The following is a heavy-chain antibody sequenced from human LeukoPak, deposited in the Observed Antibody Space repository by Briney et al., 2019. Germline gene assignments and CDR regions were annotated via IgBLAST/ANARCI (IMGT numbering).Heavy chain of an antibody. CDR3: AKHSSGITVAGTIQY. V-gene: IGHV3-30*18. Sequence: GGSLRLSCAASDFTFNNYGMHWVRQAPGKGREWVALISKDGSNEYYADSVKGRFTISRDNSKNTLDLQMSSLRADDTAVYYCAKHSSGITVAGTIQYWGQGTLVTVSS. D-gene: IGHD6-19*01. CDR1: DFTFNNYG. J-gene: IGHJ4*02. CDR2: ISKDGSNE.